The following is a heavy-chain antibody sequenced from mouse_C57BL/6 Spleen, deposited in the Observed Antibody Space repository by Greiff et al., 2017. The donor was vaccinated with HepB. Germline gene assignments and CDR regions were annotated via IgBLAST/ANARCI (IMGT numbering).Heavy chain of an antibody. J-gene: IGHJ1*03. CDR3: ARKGDYVGYFDV. V-gene: IGHV2-2*01. CDR2: IWSGGST. Sequence: VKVVESGPGLVQPSQSLSITCTVSGFSLTSYGVHWVRQSPGKGLEWLGVIWSGGSTDYNAAFISRLSISKDNSKSQVFFKMNSLQADDTAIYYCARKGDYVGYFDVWGTGTTVTVSS. CDR1: GFSLTSYG. D-gene: IGHD1-1*01.